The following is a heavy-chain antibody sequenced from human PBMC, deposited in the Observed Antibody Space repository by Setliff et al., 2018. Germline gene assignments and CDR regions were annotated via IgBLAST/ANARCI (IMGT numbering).Heavy chain of an antibody. D-gene: IGHD4-4*01. Sequence: SETLSLTCTVSGGSISSRSYYWGRIRQRPGKGLEWIGRIYYSGSTYYNPTLKSRVTISVDTSKNQWSLKLSSVTAADTAVYYCASWGTVTLFDYWGQGTLVTVSS. J-gene: IGHJ4*02. CDR2: IYYSGST. CDR3: ASWGTVTLFDY. CDR1: GGSISSRSYY. V-gene: IGHV4-39*01.